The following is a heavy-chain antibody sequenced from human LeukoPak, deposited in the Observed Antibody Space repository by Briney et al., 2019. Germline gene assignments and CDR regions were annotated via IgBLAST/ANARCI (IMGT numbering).Heavy chain of an antibody. CDR3: ARQSFQAAADH. Sequence: ASVKVSCKTSGYTFTGYYILWVRQAPGQGLEWMGRINPDSGGTNYAQKFQGRVTMTRDTSISTAYMELSRLRSDDTAVYYCARQSFQAAADHWGQGTLVTVSS. CDR1: GYTFTGYY. V-gene: IGHV1-2*06. CDR2: INPDSGGT. D-gene: IGHD6-13*01. J-gene: IGHJ4*02.